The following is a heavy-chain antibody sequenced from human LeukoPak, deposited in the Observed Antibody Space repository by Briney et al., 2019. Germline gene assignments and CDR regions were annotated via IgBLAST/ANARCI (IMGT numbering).Heavy chain of an antibody. D-gene: IGHD3-10*01. CDR1: GGSFSGYY. V-gene: IGHV4-34*01. CDR3: ARRGEYYGSGSYQTPYFDY. Sequence: SETLSLTCAVYGGSFSGYYWSWLRQPPGKGLEWIGSIYYSGSTYYNPSLKSRVTISVDTSKNQFSLKLSSVTAADTAVYYCARRGEYYGSGSYQTPYFDYWGQGTLVTVSS. J-gene: IGHJ4*02. CDR2: IYYSGST.